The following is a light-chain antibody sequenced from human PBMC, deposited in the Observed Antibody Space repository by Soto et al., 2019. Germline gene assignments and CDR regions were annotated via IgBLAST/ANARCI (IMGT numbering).Light chain of an antibody. CDR2: AAS. CDR1: QGIRND. Sequence: AIQMTQSPSSLSASVGDRVSITCRASQGIRNDLGWYQQKPGKAPKLLIYAASTLQSGVPSRFSGSGSGTGFTLTISSLQPEDCATYYCLQDYNYPWTFGQGTKVDI. J-gene: IGKJ1*01. V-gene: IGKV1-6*01. CDR3: LQDYNYPWT.